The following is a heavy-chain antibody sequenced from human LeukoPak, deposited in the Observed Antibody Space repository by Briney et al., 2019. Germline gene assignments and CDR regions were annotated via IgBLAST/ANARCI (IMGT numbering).Heavy chain of an antibody. CDR2: IYPGDSDT. D-gene: IGHD2-8*01. V-gene: IGHV5-51*01. Sequence: GESLKISCKGSGYSFTSYWIGWVRQMPGKGLEWMGIIYPGDSDTRYSPSFQGQVTISADKSISTAYLQWSSLKASDTAMYYCARGRDGEVYGYYYMDVWGKGTTVTVSS. J-gene: IGHJ6*03. CDR3: ARGRDGEVYGYYYMDV. CDR1: GYSFTSYW.